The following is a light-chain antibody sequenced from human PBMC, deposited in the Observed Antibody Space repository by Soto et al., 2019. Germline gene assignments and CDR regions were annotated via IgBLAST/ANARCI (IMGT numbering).Light chain of an antibody. CDR3: QQYGSSRT. J-gene: IGKJ1*01. V-gene: IGKV3-20*01. CDR1: QSVSSSY. CDR2: GAS. Sequence: IVLTNSPGALSLTQGERATLSCWASQSVSSSYLAWYQQKPGQAPRLLIYGASSRATGIPDRFSGSGSGTDFTLTISRLEPEDFAVYYCQQYGSSRTFGQGTKVDIK.